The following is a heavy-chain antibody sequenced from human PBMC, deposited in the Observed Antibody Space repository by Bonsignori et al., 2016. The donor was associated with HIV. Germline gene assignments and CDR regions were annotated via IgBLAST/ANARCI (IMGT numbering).Heavy chain of an antibody. D-gene: IGHD3-16*01. V-gene: IGHV4-38-2*02. CDR2: VYQSGTT. J-gene: IGHJ2*01. CDR1: GSSIATDYY. CDR3: ARDFKLHWGTPPWYFDL. Sequence: QVQLQESGPGLVEPSETLSLTCTVSGSSIATDYYWAWVRQTPGKGLEWIGSVYQSGTTYINPSLKGRATISVDTSNNKFSLRMTSVTVEDAAVYYCARDFKLHWGTPPWYFDLWGLGTLVTVSS.